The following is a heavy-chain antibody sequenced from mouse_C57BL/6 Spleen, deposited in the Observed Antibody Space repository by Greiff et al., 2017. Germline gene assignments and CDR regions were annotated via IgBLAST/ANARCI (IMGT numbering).Heavy chain of an antibody. J-gene: IGHJ4*01. CDR3: ARNWGVRDYAMDY. Sequence: VKLMESGPGLVAPSQSLSITCTVSGFSLTSYAISWVRQPPGKGLEWLGVIWTGGGTNYNSALKSRLSISKDNSKSQVFLKMNSLQTDDTARYYCARNWGVRDYAMDYWGQGTSVTVSS. D-gene: IGHD2-2*01. V-gene: IGHV2-9-1*01. CDR2: IWTGGGT. CDR1: GFSLTSYA.